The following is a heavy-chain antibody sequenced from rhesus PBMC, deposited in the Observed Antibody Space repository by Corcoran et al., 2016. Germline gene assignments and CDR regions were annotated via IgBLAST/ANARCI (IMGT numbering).Heavy chain of an antibody. CDR2: IDHRDSDT. Sequence: VQLVQSGAEVQRPGESLTLSCKTSGYSFTRYCSSWVRQMHGKGLEWMGAIDHRDSDTRYSPSFQGQVTISADKSISTAYLQWSSLKASDTATYYCAKSVGDYWGQGVLVTVSS. V-gene: IGHV5-20*02. CDR3: AKSVGDY. CDR1: GYSFTRYC. D-gene: IGHD1-44*01. J-gene: IGHJ4*01.